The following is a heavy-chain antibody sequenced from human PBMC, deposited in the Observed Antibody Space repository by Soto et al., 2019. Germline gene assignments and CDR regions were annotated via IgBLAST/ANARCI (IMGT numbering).Heavy chain of an antibody. V-gene: IGHV4-4*07. CDR2: IYTSGST. J-gene: IGHJ3*02. CDR3: AARDREADAFDI. D-gene: IGHD1-26*01. Sequence: QVQLQESGPGLVKPSETLSLTCTVSGGSISSDYWSWIRQPAGKGLEWIGRIYTSGSTNYNPSLKSRVTMSVDTSKNQCSLKLSSVTAADTAVYYCAARDREADAFDIWGQGTMVTVSS. CDR1: GGSISSDY.